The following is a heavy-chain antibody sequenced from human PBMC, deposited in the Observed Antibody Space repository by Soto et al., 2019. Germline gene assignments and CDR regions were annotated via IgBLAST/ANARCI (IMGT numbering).Heavy chain of an antibody. Sequence: GWSLRLSCAASGFTFSSYAMSWVRQAPGKGLEWVSIITSDGRTYYADSVKGRFTISRDNSKNTVYLQMNSLRAEDTAVYYCEKDYSKVTTDPLSVVLFDYWGQGALITVSS. V-gene: IGHV3-23*01. CDR1: GFTFSSYA. D-gene: IGHD4-17*01. J-gene: IGHJ4*02. CDR3: EKDYSKVTTDPLSVVLFDY. CDR2: ITSDGRT.